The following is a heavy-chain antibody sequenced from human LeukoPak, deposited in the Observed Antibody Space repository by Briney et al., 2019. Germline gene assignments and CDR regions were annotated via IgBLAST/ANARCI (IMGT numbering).Heavy chain of an antibody. CDR3: AKEIGAYYYDSSGFDAFDI. J-gene: IGHJ3*02. D-gene: IGHD3-22*01. Sequence: SGGSLRLSCAASGFTFSNYAMSWVRQAPGKGLEWVSTISGSGGSTYYADSVKGRFTISRDNSKNTLYLQMNSLRAEDTAVYYCAKEIGAYYYDSSGFDAFDIWGQGTMVTVSS. V-gene: IGHV3-23*01. CDR1: GFTFSNYA. CDR2: ISGSGGST.